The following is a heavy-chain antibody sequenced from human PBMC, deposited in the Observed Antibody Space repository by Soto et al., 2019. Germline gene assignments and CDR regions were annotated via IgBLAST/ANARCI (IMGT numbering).Heavy chain of an antibody. CDR3: ARRGSGSYYDD. J-gene: IGHJ4*02. CDR1: GFTFSSYA. CDR2: ISGSGGST. V-gene: IGHV3-23*01. D-gene: IGHD1-26*01. Sequence: EVQLLESGGGLVQPGGSLRLSCAASGFTFSSYAMRWVRQAPVKGLEWVSAISGSGGSTYYADSVKGRFTISRDNSKNTLYLQMNSLRAEYTAVYYCARRGSGSYYDDRGQGTRVTVSS.